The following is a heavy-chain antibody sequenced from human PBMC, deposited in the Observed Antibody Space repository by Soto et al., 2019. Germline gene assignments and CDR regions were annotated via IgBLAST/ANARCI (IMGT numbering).Heavy chain of an antibody. CDR3: AKYYTETTSYYYCYGRYV. Sequence: GSLRLSCAASAFTFSSYAMAGVRQAAGKGLEWVSTIAGSGRSSYSANSVRGRFTISRDNSKNTLYLQMNSLRVEDTALYYCAKYYTETTSYYYCYGRYVWGRGTTVTVSS. CDR1: AFTFSSYA. J-gene: IGHJ6*02. CDR2: IAGSGRSS. V-gene: IGHV3-23*01. D-gene: IGHD4-17*01.